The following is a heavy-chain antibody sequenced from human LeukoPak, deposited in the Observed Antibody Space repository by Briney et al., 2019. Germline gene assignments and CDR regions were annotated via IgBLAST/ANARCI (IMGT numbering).Heavy chain of an antibody. Sequence: SETLSLTCSASGFTINSYWWSWIRQPPGKGLEFIGRIYTTGMTNYNPSLKSRVSMSADTSKNQFSLELRSVTAADTAVYFCARAGYTISSYRFDYWGQGALVTVSS. CDR1: GFTINSYW. D-gene: IGHD3-16*02. J-gene: IGHJ4*02. V-gene: IGHV4-4*07. CDR2: IYTTGMT. CDR3: ARAGYTISSYRFDY.